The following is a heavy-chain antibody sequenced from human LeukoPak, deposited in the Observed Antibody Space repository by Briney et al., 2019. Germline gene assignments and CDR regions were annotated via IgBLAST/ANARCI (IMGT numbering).Heavy chain of an antibody. V-gene: IGHV4-39*01. CDR1: GGSISSSSYY. Sequence: SETLTLTCTVSGGSISSSSYYWGWIRQPPGKGLEWIGSIYYSGSTYYNPSLKSRVTISVDTSKNQFSLKLSSVTATDTAVYYCARQLGYCSSTSCYADKVDYWGQGTLVTVSS. D-gene: IGHD2-2*01. J-gene: IGHJ4*02. CDR2: IYYSGST. CDR3: ARQLGYCSSTSCYADKVDY.